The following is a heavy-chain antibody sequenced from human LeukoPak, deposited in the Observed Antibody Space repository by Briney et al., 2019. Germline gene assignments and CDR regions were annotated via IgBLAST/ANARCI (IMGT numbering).Heavy chain of an antibody. CDR1: RYTFTGYY. Sequence: AASVKVSCKASRYTFTGYYMHWVRQAPGQGLEWMGWINPNSGGTNYAQKFQGRVTMTRDTSISTAYMELSRLRSDDTAVYYCARDSLYYGSGSYYRAFSDWGQGTLVTVSS. CDR3: ARDSLYYGSGSYYRAFSD. CDR2: INPNSGGT. J-gene: IGHJ4*02. V-gene: IGHV1-2*02. D-gene: IGHD3-10*01.